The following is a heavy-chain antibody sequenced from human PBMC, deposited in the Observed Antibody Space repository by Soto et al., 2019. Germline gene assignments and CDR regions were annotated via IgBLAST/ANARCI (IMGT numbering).Heavy chain of an antibody. Sequence: ASVKVSCKASGYTFTTYGISWVRQAPGQGLEWMGWISAYNGNTNYAQKLQGRVTMTTDKSTSTAYLELRSLRSDDTAVYYCARAEGYCSGGSCYADYWGQGTLVTVSS. D-gene: IGHD2-15*01. V-gene: IGHV1-18*01. J-gene: IGHJ4*02. CDR2: ISAYNGNT. CDR3: ARAEGYCSGGSCYADY. CDR1: GYTFTTYG.